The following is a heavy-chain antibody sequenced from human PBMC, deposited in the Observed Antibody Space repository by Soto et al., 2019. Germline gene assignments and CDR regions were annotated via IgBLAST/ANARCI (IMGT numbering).Heavy chain of an antibody. CDR2: TYYRSKWYN. V-gene: IGHV6-1*01. J-gene: IGHJ6*02. Sequence: PLQTLPLPCAISGDSVTTKSAASNCIRQSPSSTLEWLGRTYYRSKWYNDYAVSVKSRITINPDTSKNQFSVQLNSVTPEDTAVYYCARDPRNGPHYYYYGMDVWGQGTTVTVSS. D-gene: IGHD1-1*01. CDR3: ARDPRNGPHYYYYGMDV. CDR1: GDSVTTKSAA.